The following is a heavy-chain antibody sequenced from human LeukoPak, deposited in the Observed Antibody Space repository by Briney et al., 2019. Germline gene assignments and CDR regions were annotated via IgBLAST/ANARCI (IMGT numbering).Heavy chain of an antibody. CDR2: INHSGST. J-gene: IGHJ6*03. Sequence: PSDTLSLTCAVYGGSFSGYYWSWIRQPPGKGLECIGEINHSGSTNYNPSLKSRVTISVDTSKNQFSPKLSSVTAADTAVYYCARSSGAAAGTGRLIYYMDVWGKGTTVTVSS. V-gene: IGHV4-34*01. CDR1: GGSFSGYY. D-gene: IGHD6-13*01. CDR3: ARSSGAAAGTGRLIYYMDV.